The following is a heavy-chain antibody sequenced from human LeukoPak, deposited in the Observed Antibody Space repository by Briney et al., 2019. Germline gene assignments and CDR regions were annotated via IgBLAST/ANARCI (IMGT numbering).Heavy chain of an antibody. CDR1: GFTFSSYA. Sequence: GGSLRLSCAASGFTFSSYAMSWVRQAPGKGLEWVSAISGSGGSTYYADSVKGRFIISRDDSKNTVFLQMDSLKTEDTAVYYCTRLRGEKASGDYWGQGTLVTVSS. CDR2: ISGSGGST. CDR3: TRLRGEKASGDY. V-gene: IGHV3-23*01. J-gene: IGHJ4*02. D-gene: IGHD3-10*01.